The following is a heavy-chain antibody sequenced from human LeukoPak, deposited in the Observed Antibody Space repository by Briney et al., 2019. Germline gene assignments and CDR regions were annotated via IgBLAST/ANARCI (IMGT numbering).Heavy chain of an antibody. CDR1: GGSFSGYY. CDR2: INHSGST. D-gene: IGHD2-15*01. V-gene: IGHV4-34*01. Sequence: KASETLSLTCAVYGGSFSGYYWSWIRQPPGKGLEWIGEINHSGSTNYNPSLKSRVTISVDTSKNQFSLKLSSVTAADTAVYYCARVRVYCSGGSCYSPFDYWGQGTLVTVSS. J-gene: IGHJ4*02. CDR3: ARVRVYCSGGSCYSPFDY.